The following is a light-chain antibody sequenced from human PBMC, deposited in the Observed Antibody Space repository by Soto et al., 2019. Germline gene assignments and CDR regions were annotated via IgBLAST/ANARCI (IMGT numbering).Light chain of an antibody. CDR3: QQYRSWPRT. CDR1: QSVDIH. Sequence: EIVLTQSPATLSVSPGERVTLSCRASQSVDIHLAWYQQKPGQAPRLLIYGASTRATDMSGTFSGRGSGTEFTLTISNVRPEDFAVYYCQQYRSWPRTFGQGTKVEIK. J-gene: IGKJ1*01. V-gene: IGKV3-15*01. CDR2: GAS.